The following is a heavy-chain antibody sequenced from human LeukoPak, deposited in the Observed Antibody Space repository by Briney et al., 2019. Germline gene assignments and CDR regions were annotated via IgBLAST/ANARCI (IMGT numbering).Heavy chain of an antibody. J-gene: IGHJ5*02. CDR2: ISYDGSNK. V-gene: IGHV3-30*04. D-gene: IGHD3-10*01. CDR1: GFTFSSYA. CDR3: ARVAGSGSFFWWFDP. Sequence: PGGSLRLSCAASGFTFSSYAMHWVRQAPGKGLEWVAVISYDGSNKYYADSVKGRFTISRDNSKNTLYLQMNSLRAEDTALYHCARVAGSGSFFWWFDPWGQGTLVTVSS.